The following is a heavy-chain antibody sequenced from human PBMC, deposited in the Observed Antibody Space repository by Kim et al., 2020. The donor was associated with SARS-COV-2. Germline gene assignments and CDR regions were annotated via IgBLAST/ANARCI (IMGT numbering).Heavy chain of an antibody. D-gene: IGHD5-18*01. Sequence: SETLSLTCTVSGGSISSYYWSWIRQPPGKGLEWIGYIYYSGSTNYNPSLKSRVTISVDTSKNQFSLKLSSVTAADTAVYYCAGNVDTAMAPFDYWGQGTLVTVSS. J-gene: IGHJ4*02. CDR1: GGSISSYY. V-gene: IGHV4-59*13. CDR3: AGNVDTAMAPFDY. CDR2: IYYSGST.